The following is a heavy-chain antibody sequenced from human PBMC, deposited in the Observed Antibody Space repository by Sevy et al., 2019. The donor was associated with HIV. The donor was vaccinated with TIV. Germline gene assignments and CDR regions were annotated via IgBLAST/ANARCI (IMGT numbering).Heavy chain of an antibody. D-gene: IGHD3-3*02. Sequence: GGSLRLSCATSGFTVSSNYMSWVRQAPGKGLEWVSVIYSGGSTYYADSVKGRFTISRNNSKNTLYLQMNSLRAEDMAVYYCARASFRITYYFDYWGQGTLVTVSS. CDR2: IYSGGST. V-gene: IGHV3-53*01. J-gene: IGHJ4*02. CDR3: ARASFRITYYFDY. CDR1: GFTVSSNY.